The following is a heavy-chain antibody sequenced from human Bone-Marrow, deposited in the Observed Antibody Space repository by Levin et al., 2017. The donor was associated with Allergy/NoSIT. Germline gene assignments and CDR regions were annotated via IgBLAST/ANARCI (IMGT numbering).Heavy chain of an antibody. CDR3: AREYVDPGHWYFDL. D-gene: IGHD3-9*01. Sequence: PGGSLRLSCAASGFTFSRYDIHWVRQVPGKRLEWVSGTVPAGGTSYADSVKGRFTISRENAQNSLSLQMNSLRAGDTAGYYCAREYVDPGHWYFDLWGRGTLVTVSS. CDR1: GFTFSRYD. CDR2: TVPAGGT. V-gene: IGHV3-13*01. J-gene: IGHJ2*01.